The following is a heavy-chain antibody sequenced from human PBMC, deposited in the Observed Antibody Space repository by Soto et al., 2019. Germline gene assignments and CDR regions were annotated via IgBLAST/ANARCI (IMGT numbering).Heavy chain of an antibody. CDR3: MIWLVAAEESALGDC. J-gene: IGHJ4*02. D-gene: IGHD6-25*01. Sequence: EGQLVESGGGLVKPGGSLRLSCAASGFTVSSAWMTWVRQAPGKGLEWIGHIKSIPHGGTTDYNSPVKDRFTISRDDSTNTAFLHMSRLRPDDTAVYYCMIWLVAAEESALGDCWGRGTLVTVSS. V-gene: IGHV3-15*01. CDR1: GFTVSSAW. CDR2: IKSIPHGGTT.